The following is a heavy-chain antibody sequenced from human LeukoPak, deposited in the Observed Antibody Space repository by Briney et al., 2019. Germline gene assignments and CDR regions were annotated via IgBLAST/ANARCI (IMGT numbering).Heavy chain of an antibody. V-gene: IGHV4-61*08. J-gene: IGHJ4*02. CDR3: AREVVRSSRYDY. Sequence: PSETLSLTCTVSGGSISSGDYYWSWIRQPPGKGLEWVGYIYYSGSTNYNPSLKSRVTISVDTSKNQFSLKLSSVTAADTAVYYCAREVVRSSRYDYWGQGTLVTVSS. CDR2: IYYSGST. CDR1: GGSISSGDYY. D-gene: IGHD6-13*01.